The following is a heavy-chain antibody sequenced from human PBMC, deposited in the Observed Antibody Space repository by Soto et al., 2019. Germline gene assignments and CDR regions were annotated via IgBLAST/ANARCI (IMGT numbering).Heavy chain of an antibody. J-gene: IGHJ6*01. D-gene: IGHD6-19*01. CDR3: AKGAVAGTPTSYYYYGMDV. Sequence: QVQLLQSGAEVKKPGSSVRVSCEASGGTFRTYAISWVRQAPGHGLEWMGEIIPIFGTVNYAQKLQGRVTLTADESTATVYMDLRSLRSEDTAVYYCAKGAVAGTPTSYYYYGMDVW. V-gene: IGHV1-69*12. CDR1: GGTFRTYA. CDR2: IIPIFGTV.